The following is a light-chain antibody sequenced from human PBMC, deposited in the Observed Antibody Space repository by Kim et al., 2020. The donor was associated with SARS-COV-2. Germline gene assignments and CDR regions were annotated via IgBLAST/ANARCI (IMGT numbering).Light chain of an antibody. V-gene: IGKV3-15*01. Sequence: ETVLTQSPATLSVSAGETATLSCRASQNINTYLAWYQQKPGQAPRLLIYSASIRATGIPARFSGSGSGTEFTLTISRLQSEDFAVYYCQQCNNWPLTFGGGTRVEIK. CDR3: QQCNNWPLT. J-gene: IGKJ4*01. CDR1: QNINTY. CDR2: SAS.